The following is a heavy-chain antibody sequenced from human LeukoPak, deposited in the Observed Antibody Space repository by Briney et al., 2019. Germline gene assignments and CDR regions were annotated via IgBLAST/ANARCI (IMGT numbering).Heavy chain of an antibody. D-gene: IGHD2-15*01. V-gene: IGHV3-23*01. J-gene: IGHJ4*02. CDR1: GFTLSSYA. CDR3: AKAPVTTCSGAYCYPFDY. Sequence: GGSLGLSCAASGFTLSSYAMSWVRQGPGKGLEWVSAISVSGNTYHADSVKGRFTISRDSSKNTLYLQMNSLRAGDAAVYYCAKAPVTTCSGAYCYPFDYWGQGTLVTVSS. CDR2: ISVSGNT.